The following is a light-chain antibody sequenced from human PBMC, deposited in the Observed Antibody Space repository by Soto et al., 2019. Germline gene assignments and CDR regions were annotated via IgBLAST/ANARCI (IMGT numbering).Light chain of an antibody. CDR1: RNIDTY. CDR3: QHRT. CDR2: GAS. Sequence: DIQMTQSPSSLSASFGDRVTLTCRASRNIDTYLNWYQQKPGTAPKLLMYGASSLESGVPSRFSGSGSRTEFTLTISSLQPDDFATYYCQHRTFGQGTRVDIK. J-gene: IGKJ1*01. V-gene: IGKV1-39*01.